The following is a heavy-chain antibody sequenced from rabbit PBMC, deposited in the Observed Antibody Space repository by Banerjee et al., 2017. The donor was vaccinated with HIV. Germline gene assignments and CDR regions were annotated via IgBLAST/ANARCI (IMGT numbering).Heavy chain of an antibody. CDR3: ARDVTWGDWDL. V-gene: IGHV1S40*01. Sequence: QSLEESGGDLVKPGASLTLTCTASGIDFSSSYYMCWVRQAPGKGLELIACIYTAIGVTDYASWAKGRFTISKTSSTTVTLQMTSLTAADTATYFCARDVTWGDWDLWGPGTLVTVS. CDR1: GIDFSSSYY. J-gene: IGHJ6*01. D-gene: IGHD4-1*01. CDR2: IYTAIGVT.